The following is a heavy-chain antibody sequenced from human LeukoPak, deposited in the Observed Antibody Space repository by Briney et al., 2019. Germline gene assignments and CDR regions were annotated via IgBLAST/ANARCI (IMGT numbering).Heavy chain of an antibody. CDR3: ARGDDFWSVKDY. Sequence: SETLSLTCAVYGASFSGYYWSWIRQPPGKGLEWIGEINHSGSTNYNPSLQSRVTISVDTSKNQFSLKLSSVTAADTAVYYCARGDDFWSVKDYWGQGTLVTVSS. CDR2: INHSGST. J-gene: IGHJ4*02. V-gene: IGHV4-34*01. CDR1: GASFSGYY. D-gene: IGHD3-3*01.